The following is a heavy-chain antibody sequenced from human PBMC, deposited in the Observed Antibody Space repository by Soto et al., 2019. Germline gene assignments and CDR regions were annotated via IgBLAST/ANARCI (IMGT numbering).Heavy chain of an antibody. D-gene: IGHD6-13*01. CDR3: ARGLSSSWRYYYYGMDV. CDR1: GDSVSSNSAA. Sequence: SQTLSLTCAISGDSVSSNSAAWNWIRQSPSRGLEWLGRTYYRSKWYNDYAVSVKSRITINPDTSKNQFSLQLNSVTPEDTAVYYCARGLSSSWRYYYYGMDVWGQGTTVTVSS. J-gene: IGHJ6*02. CDR2: TYYRSKWYN. V-gene: IGHV6-1*01.